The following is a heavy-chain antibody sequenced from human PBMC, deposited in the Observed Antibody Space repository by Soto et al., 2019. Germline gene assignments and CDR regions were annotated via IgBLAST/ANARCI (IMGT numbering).Heavy chain of an antibody. CDR3: AREHGIVGATTYYFDY. Sequence: QVQLVQSGAEVKKPGASVKVSCKASGYTFTGYYMHWVRQAPGQGLEWMGWINPNSGGTNYAQKFQGWVTMNRDTSISTAYMELSRLRSDDTAVYYCAREHGIVGATTYYFDYWGQGTLVTVSS. V-gene: IGHV1-2*04. CDR1: GYTFTGYY. J-gene: IGHJ4*02. D-gene: IGHD1-26*01. CDR2: INPNSGGT.